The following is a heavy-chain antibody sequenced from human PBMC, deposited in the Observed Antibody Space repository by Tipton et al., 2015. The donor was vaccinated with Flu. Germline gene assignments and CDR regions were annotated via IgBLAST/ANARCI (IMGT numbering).Heavy chain of an antibody. CDR1: GYSISSGYF. D-gene: IGHD4-11*01. Sequence: TLSLTCAVSGYSISSGYFWGWIRQPPRKGLQWIGNICPGSMYYNPSLKSRLTLTLDTSRIQFSLRQTSVTAADTAVYYCARRDYSNYVSDAKNWFHSWGRGTLVTVSS. V-gene: IGHV4-38-2*01. J-gene: IGHJ5*01. CDR2: ICPGSM. CDR3: ARRDYSNYVSDAKNWFHS.